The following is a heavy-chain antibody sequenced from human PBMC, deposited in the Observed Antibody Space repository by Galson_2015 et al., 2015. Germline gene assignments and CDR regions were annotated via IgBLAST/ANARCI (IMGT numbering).Heavy chain of an antibody. CDR1: FRGSA. CDR3: TSPTTVSDYGY. CDR2: IRSNANSYAT. V-gene: IGHV3-73*01. D-gene: IGHD4-17*01. Sequence: FRGSAVPWVRQASGKGLEWVGRIRSNANSYATAYAASVKGRFTISRDDSKNTAYLQMNSLKTEDTAVYYCTSPTTVSDYGYWGQGTLVTVSS. J-gene: IGHJ4*02.